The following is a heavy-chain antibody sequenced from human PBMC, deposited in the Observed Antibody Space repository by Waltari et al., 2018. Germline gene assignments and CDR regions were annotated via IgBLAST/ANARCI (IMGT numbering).Heavy chain of an antibody. CDR2: IYYSGST. J-gene: IGHJ3*02. Sequence: QLQLQESGPGLVKPSETLSLTCTVSGGSISSSSYYWGWIRPPPGKGLEWIGSIYYSGSTYYNPSLKSRVTISVDTSKNQFSLKLSSVTAADTAVYYCARHGGPNPPPKWELLHNDAFDIWGQGTMVTVSS. V-gene: IGHV4-39*01. CDR3: ARHGGPNPPPKWELLHNDAFDI. CDR1: GGSISSSSYY. D-gene: IGHD1-26*01.